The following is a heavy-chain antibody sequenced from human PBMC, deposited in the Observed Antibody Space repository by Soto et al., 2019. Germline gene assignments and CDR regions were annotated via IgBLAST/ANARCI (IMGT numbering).Heavy chain of an antibody. CDR2: MNPNSGNT. J-gene: IGHJ6*03. CDR3: ARGDIVATIRSYYYYYMDV. V-gene: IGHV1-8*01. Sequence: ASVKVSCKASGYTFTSYDINWVRQATGQGLEWMGWMNPNSGNTGYAQKFQGRVTMTRNTSISTAYMELSSLRSEDTAVYYCARGDIVATIRSYYYYYMDVWGKGTTVTVSS. CDR1: GYTFTSYD. D-gene: IGHD5-12*01.